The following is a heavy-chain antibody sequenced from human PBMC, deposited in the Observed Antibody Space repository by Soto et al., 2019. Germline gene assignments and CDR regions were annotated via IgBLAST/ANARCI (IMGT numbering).Heavy chain of an antibody. CDR1: GCTFTSYV. CDR3: ARIPGASHGYYDY. J-gene: IGHJ4*02. Sequence: QVQLVQSAAEVKKPGASVKVSCKASGCTFTSYVINWVRQPPGQGLEWMGYINTYAVNTYYAQKLQGRVTMTTDTSSTTAYMERRSLTSDDTAVYYCARIPGASHGYYDYWGQGTLVTVSS. V-gene: IGHV1-18*01. CDR2: INTYAVNT. D-gene: IGHD6-25*01.